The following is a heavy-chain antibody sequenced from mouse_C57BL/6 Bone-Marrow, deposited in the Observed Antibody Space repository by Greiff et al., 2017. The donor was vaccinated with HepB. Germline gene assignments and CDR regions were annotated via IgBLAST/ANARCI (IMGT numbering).Heavy chain of an antibody. CDR2: IDPSDSYT. CDR1: GYTFTSYW. D-gene: IGHD3-3*01. Sequence: QVQLKQPGAELVMPGASVKLSCKASGYTFTSYWMHWVKQRPGQGLEWIGEIDPSDSYTNYNQKFKGKSTLTVDKSSSTAYMQLSSLTSEDSAVYYCARPSGTPYYYAMDYWGQGTSVTVSS. V-gene: IGHV1-69*01. J-gene: IGHJ4*01. CDR3: ARPSGTPYYYAMDY.